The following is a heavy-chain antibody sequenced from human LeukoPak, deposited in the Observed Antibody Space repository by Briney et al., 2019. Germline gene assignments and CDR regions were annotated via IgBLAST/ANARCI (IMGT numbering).Heavy chain of an antibody. V-gene: IGHV3-49*04. J-gene: IGHJ4*02. D-gene: IGHD1-7*01. Sequence: PGGSLGLSCATSGFSFGDYTMSWVRQAPGKGLEWVAFIRSKTSGGTTEYAASVKGRFTISRDDSNSVAYLQMNSLKTEDTAVYSCTRGGRFTGTTNFWGQGTLVTVSS. CDR2: IRSKTSGGTT. CDR1: GFSFGDYT. CDR3: TRGGRFTGTTNF.